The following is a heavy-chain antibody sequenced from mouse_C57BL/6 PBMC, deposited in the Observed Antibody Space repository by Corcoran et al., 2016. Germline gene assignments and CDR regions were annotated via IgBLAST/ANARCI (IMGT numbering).Heavy chain of an antibody. D-gene: IGHD4-1*01. V-gene: IGHV1-26*01. Sequence: EVQLQQSGPELVKPGASVKISCKASGYTFTDYYMNWVKQSHGKSIEWSGDINPNNGGTSYNQKFKGKATLTVDKSSSTAYMELRSLTSEDSAVYYCARKAGTFYAMDYWGQGTSVTVSS. CDR2: INPNNGGT. CDR1: GYTFTDYY. CDR3: ARKAGTFYAMDY. J-gene: IGHJ4*01.